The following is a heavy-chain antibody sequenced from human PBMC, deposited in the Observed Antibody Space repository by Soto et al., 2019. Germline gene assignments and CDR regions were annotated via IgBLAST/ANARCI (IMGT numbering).Heavy chain of an antibody. D-gene: IGHD2-15*01. CDR3: AKDTYCSGGSCTSYYYGMDV. CDR1: GFTFSSYA. Sequence: GGSLRLSCAASGFTFSSYAMSWVRQAPGKGLEWVSAISGSGGSTYYADSVKGRFTISRDNSKNTLYLQMNSLRAEDTAVYYCAKDTYCSGGSCTSYYYGMDVWGQGPTVTVS. J-gene: IGHJ6*02. V-gene: IGHV3-23*01. CDR2: ISGSGGST.